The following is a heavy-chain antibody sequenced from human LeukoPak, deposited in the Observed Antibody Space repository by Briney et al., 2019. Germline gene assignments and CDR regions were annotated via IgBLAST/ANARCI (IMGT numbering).Heavy chain of an antibody. J-gene: IGHJ4*02. V-gene: IGHV3-21*01. D-gene: IGHD3-3*01. CDR2: ISSSSSYI. Sequence: GGSLRLSCAASGFTFSSYSMNWVRKAPGKGLEWVSSISSSSSYIYYADSVKGRFTISRDNAKNSLYLQMNSLRAEDTAVYYCARDIITIFGVVTPLDYWGQGTLVTVSS. CDR1: GFTFSSYS. CDR3: ARDIITIFGVVTPLDY.